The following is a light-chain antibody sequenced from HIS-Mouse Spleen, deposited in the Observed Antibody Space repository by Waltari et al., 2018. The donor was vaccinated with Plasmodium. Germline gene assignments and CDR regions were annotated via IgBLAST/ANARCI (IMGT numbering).Light chain of an antibody. CDR3: CSYAGSSTYV. V-gene: IGLV2-23*01. J-gene: IGLJ1*01. CDR2: EGS. Sequence: QSALTQPASVSGSPGQSITISCTGTSSDVGSYNLVSWYQQQPGKAPKLMIYEGSKRPSGVSNRFSGSKAGNTASLTSSWLQAEDEADYYCCSYAGSSTYVFGAGTKVTVL. CDR1: SSDVGSYNL.